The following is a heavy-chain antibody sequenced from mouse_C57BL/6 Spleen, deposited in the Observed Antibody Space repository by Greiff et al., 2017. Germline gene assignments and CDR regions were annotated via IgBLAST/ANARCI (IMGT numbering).Heavy chain of an antibody. D-gene: IGHD3-1*01. Sequence: QVQLQQPGAELVRPGSSVKLSCKASGYTFTSYWMHWVKQRPIQGLEWIGNIDPSDSETHYNQKFKDKATLTVDKSSSTAYMQLSSLTSEDSAVYYCARSGWARAMDYWGQGTSVTVSS. CDR3: ARSGWARAMDY. CDR2: IDPSDSET. CDR1: GYTFTSYW. J-gene: IGHJ4*01. V-gene: IGHV1-52*01.